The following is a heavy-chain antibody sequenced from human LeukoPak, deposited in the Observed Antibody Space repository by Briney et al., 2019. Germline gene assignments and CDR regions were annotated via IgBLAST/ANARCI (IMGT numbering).Heavy chain of an antibody. CDR2: ISWNSGSI. J-gene: IGHJ3*02. D-gene: IGHD6-13*01. Sequence: GGSLRLSCAASGFTFSSYAMHWVRQAPGKGLEWVSGISWNSGSIGYADSVKGRFTISRDNAKNSLYLQMNSLRAEDTALYYCAKDSHSSSWYGGAFDIWGQGTMVTVSS. V-gene: IGHV3-9*01. CDR3: AKDSHSSSWYGGAFDI. CDR1: GFTFSSYA.